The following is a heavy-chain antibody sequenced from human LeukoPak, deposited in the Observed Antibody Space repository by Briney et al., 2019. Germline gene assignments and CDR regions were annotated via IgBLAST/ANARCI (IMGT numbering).Heavy chain of an antibody. J-gene: IGHJ4*02. CDR2: ISSSGSTI. CDR1: GFTFSSYE. Sequence: GGSLRLSCAASGFTFSSYEMNWVRQAPGKGLEWVSYISSSGSTIYYADSVTGRFTISRDNANNSLYLQMTGLRAEDTAVYYCASTGVVVTASDYWGQGTLVTVSS. D-gene: IGHD2-21*02. CDR3: ASTGVVVTASDY. V-gene: IGHV3-48*03.